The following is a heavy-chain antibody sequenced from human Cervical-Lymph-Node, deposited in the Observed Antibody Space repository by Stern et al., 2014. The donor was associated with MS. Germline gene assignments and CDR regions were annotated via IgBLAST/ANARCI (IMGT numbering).Heavy chain of an antibody. CDR2: IDPNSGGT. D-gene: IGHD3-10*01. CDR3: ARAYGSGSYHY. J-gene: IGHJ4*02. V-gene: IGHV1-2*04. CDR1: GYIFTGYY. Sequence: QMQLVQSGAEVKKPGASVKVSCKASGYIFTGYYIHWVRQAPGQGLEWMGWIDPNSGGTYSAQRFQDCVTMTRDTSINTAYMELSSLRSDDTAVYYCARAYGSGSYHYWGQGTLVTVSS.